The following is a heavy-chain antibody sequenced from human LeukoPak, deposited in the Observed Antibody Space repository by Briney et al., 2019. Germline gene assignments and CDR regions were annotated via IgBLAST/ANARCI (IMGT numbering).Heavy chain of an antibody. CDR3: ASRTAAGLYYFDY. Sequence: PSETLSLTCAVYGGSFSGYYWSWIRQPPGKGLEWIGEINHSGSTNYNPSLKSRVTISVDTSKNQFSLKLSSVTAADTAVYYCASRTAAGLYYFDYWGQGTLVTVS. CDR2: INHSGST. CDR1: GGSFSGYY. V-gene: IGHV4-34*01. D-gene: IGHD6-13*01. J-gene: IGHJ4*02.